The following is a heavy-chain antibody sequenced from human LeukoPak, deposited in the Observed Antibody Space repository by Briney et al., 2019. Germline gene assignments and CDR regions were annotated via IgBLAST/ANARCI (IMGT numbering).Heavy chain of an antibody. D-gene: IGHD4-11*01. J-gene: IGHJ4*02. CDR3: ARHKAYSDYVSD. CDR2: VYYNGDT. Sequence: SETLSLTCTVSGCSISSCSHHWLWLPQPPGKELGWIGSVYYNGDTYYNPSLKSRAITSVGTSRNQFSLRLSSVTAADMAIYYCARHKAYSDYVSDWGQGTLVTVSS. V-gene: IGHV4-39*01. CDR1: GCSISSCSHH.